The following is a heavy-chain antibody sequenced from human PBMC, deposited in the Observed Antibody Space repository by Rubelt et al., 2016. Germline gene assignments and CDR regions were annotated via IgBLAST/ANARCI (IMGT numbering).Heavy chain of an antibody. J-gene: IGHJ5*02. Sequence: QVQLVQSGAEVKEPGASIKVSCKTSGSSFKRSAISWVRPAPGQGLEWMGWTSTYNGDTRYAQNFQGRVTMTTDTSTDRASLERRSLTSDETAVYYCARDPTTRFTSTGWFDPWGQGTLVTVSS. CDR1: GSSFKRSA. V-gene: IGHV1-18*01. D-gene: IGHD5-12*01. CDR2: TSTYNGDT. CDR3: ARDPTTRFTSTGWFDP.